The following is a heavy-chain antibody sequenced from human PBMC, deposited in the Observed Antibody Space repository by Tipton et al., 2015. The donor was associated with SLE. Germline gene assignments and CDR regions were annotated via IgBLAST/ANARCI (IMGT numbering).Heavy chain of an antibody. J-gene: IGHJ4*02. V-gene: IGHV4-34*01. CDR3: AREGSGWYRGYYFDY. Sequence: TLSLTCAVYGGSFSGYCWSWIRQPPGKGLEWIGEINHSGSTNYNPSLKSRVTISVDTSKNQFSLKLSSVTAADTAVYYCAREGSGWYRGYYFDYWGQGTLVTVSS. D-gene: IGHD6-19*01. CDR1: GGSFSGYC. CDR2: INHSGST.